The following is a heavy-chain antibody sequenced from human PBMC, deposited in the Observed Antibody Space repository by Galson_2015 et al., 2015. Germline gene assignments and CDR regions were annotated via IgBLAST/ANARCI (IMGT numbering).Heavy chain of an antibody. CDR1: GGSISSSNW. J-gene: IGHJ4*02. V-gene: IGHV4-4*02. D-gene: IGHD4-17*01. CDR3: ASLMTTVTAPDY. CDR2: IYHSGLT. Sequence: SETLSLTCAVSGGSISSSNWWTWVRQPPGKGLEWIAEIYHSGLTNYNPSLKSRVTISLDKSKSQFSLYLTSVTAADTAVYYCASLMTTVTAPDYWGQGTLVTVSS.